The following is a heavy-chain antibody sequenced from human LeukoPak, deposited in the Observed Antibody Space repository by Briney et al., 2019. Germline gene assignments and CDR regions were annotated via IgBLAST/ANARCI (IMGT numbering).Heavy chain of an antibody. CDR3: ARDLGSSVDS. V-gene: IGHV3-53*01. CDR1: GFTVSNNY. J-gene: IGHJ4*02. CDR2: IYSAGYT. D-gene: IGHD6-6*01. Sequence: PGGSLRLSCAVSGFTVSNNYMSWVRQAPGKGLEWVSVIYSAGYTYYADSVKGRFTISRDNPKNTLYLKMNSLRAEDTAVYYCARDLGSSVDSWGQGTLVTVSS.